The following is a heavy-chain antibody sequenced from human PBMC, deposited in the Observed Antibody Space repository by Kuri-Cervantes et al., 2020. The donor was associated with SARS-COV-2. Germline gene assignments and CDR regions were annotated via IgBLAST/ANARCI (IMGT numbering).Heavy chain of an antibody. CDR1: GGSISSYY. V-gene: IGHV4-4*07. J-gene: IGHJ6*03. D-gene: IGHD6-13*01. CDR2: IYTSGST. Sequence: SETLSLTCTVSGGSISSYYWSWIRQPAGKGLEWIGLIYTSGSTNYNPSLKSRVSISVDTSRNQFSLKVSSVTAADTAVYSCARQHLGYYMDVWGKGTTVTVSS. CDR3: ARQHLGYYMDV.